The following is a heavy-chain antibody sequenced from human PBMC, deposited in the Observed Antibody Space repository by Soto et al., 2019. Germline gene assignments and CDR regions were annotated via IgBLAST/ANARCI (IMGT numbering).Heavy chain of an antibody. CDR3: ARDPALTGGMVY. J-gene: IGHJ4*02. V-gene: IGHV4-30-4*01. CDR2: IYFSGST. Sequence: QVQLQESGPGLVKPSQTLSLTCTVSGGSISSGDYYWSWIRQPPGKGLEWIGYIYFSGSTYYNPSRKSRGTITGDPSKNQFSLKLSSVTAADTAVYYCARDPALTGGMVYWGQGTLVTVSS. D-gene: IGHD3-10*01. CDR1: GGSISSGDYY.